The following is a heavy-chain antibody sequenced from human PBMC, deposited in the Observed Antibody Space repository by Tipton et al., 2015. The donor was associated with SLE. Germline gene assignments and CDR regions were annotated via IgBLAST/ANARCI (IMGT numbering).Heavy chain of an antibody. D-gene: IGHD3-10*01. Sequence: TLSLTCTVSGGSISSYYWSWIRQPPGKGLEWIGSIYTSGSTNYNPSLKSRVTMSVDTSKNQFSLKLSSVTAADTAVYYCAREGMVQGGGNWFDPWGQGTLVTVSS. CDR2: IYTSGST. J-gene: IGHJ5*02. V-gene: IGHV4-4*07. CDR3: AREGMVQGGGNWFDP. CDR1: GGSISSYY.